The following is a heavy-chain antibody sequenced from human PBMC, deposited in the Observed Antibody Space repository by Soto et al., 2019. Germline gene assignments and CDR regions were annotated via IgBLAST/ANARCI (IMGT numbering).Heavy chain of an antibody. CDR1: GDTFSDYY. D-gene: IGHD2-21*02. Sequence: QVQLMQSGAEVKKPGASVKVSCKASGDTFSDYYIHWVRQAPGQGLEWMGTVNPSGGHTTYSQHCLGRVTXTXXXSXXTLHMELTSLTSEDTAVYYCARGGHVVVVTAALDYWGQGTLVTVSS. CDR2: VNPSGGHT. J-gene: IGHJ4*02. V-gene: IGHV1-46*01. CDR3: ARGGHVVVVTAALDY.